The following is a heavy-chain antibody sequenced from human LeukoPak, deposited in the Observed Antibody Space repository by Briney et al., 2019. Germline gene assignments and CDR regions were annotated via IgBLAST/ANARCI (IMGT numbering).Heavy chain of an antibody. J-gene: IGHJ2*01. Sequence: GGSLRLSCAASGFTFSSYSMNWVRQAPGKGLEWVSSISSSSSYIYYADSVKGRFTISRDNAKNSLYLQMNSLRAEDTAVYYCARGFQHAWYFDLWGRGTLVTVSS. CDR1: GFTFSSYS. CDR2: ISSSSSYI. CDR3: ARGFQHAWYFDL. V-gene: IGHV3-21*01. D-gene: IGHD2-21*01.